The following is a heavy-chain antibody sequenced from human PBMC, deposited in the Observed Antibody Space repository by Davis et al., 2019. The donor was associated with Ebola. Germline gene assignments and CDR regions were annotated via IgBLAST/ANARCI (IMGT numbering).Heavy chain of an antibody. CDR1: GFSFSNYG. CDR2: IWYDGSNK. D-gene: IGHD3-3*01. Sequence: GESLKISCAASGFSFSNYGMHWVRQAPGKGLEWVAVIWYDGSNKYYADSVKGRFTISRDNSKNTLFLQMNSLRAEDTAVYYCAKDRVTIFGVVIISGMDVWGQGTTVTVSS. V-gene: IGHV3-33*06. CDR3: AKDRVTIFGVVIISGMDV. J-gene: IGHJ6*02.